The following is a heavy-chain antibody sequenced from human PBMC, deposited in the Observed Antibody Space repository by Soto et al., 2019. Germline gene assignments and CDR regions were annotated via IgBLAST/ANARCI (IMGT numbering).Heavy chain of an antibody. D-gene: IGHD2-2*01. CDR2: VSGDGSGT. CDR1: GFTFSSSW. CDR3: AREDPPVGGIIVVRAAWGFVC. V-gene: IGHV3-74*01. J-gene: IGHJ4*02. Sequence: PGGSLRLSCAASGFTFSSSWMHWVRQAPGKGLVWVSRVSGDGSGTNYADSVKGRFTISRDNSKNTLYLQMNSLRAEETAVYYCAREDPPVGGIIVVRAAWGFVCWGQGTLVTVSS.